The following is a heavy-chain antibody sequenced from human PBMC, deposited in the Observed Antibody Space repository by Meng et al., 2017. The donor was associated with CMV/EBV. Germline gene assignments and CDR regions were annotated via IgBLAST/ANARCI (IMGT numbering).Heavy chain of an antibody. Sequence: GESLKISCAASGFTFSSYWMHWGRQAPGKGLVWVSRINSDGSSTSYADSVKGRFTISRDNAKNTLYLQMNSLRAEDTAVYYCAREAAETYYYYGMDVWGQGTTVTVSS. D-gene: IGHD6-13*01. CDR3: AREAAETYYYYGMDV. V-gene: IGHV3-74*01. CDR2: INSDGSST. J-gene: IGHJ6*02. CDR1: GFTFSSYW.